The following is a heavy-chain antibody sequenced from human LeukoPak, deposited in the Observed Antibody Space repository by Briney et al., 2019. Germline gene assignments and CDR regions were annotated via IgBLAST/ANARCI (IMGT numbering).Heavy chain of an antibody. V-gene: IGHV4-4*02. CDR3: ARATVTTYYYYGMDV. D-gene: IGHD4-17*01. CDR1: GGSISSSNW. Sequence: SETLSLTCAVSGGSISSSNWWSWVRQPPGRGLEWIGEIYHSGSTNYNPSLKSRVTISVDKSKNQFSLKLSSVTAADTAVYYCARATVTTYYYYGMDVWGQGTTVTVSS. CDR2: IYHSGST. J-gene: IGHJ6*02.